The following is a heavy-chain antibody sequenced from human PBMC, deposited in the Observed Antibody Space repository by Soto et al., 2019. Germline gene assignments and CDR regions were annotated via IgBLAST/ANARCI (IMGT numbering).Heavy chain of an antibody. D-gene: IGHD3-16*01. Sequence: EVELVESGGGLVQAGGSLRGSCGVSGFTSSDHYLDWVRQAPWKGLEWVGRTANKRSRYTTEYAASVNGRFIISRDDSRNAVYLQMTILKIEATAVYYCARAGFGHGLDVWGQGTTVTVS. J-gene: IGHJ6*02. CDR3: ARAGFGHGLDV. V-gene: IGHV3-72*01. CDR2: TANKRSRYTT. CDR1: GFTSSDHY.